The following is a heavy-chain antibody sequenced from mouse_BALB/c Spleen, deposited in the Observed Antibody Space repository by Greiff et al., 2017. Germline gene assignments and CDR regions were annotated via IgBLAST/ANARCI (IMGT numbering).Heavy chain of an antibody. CDR2: ISYSGST. Sequence: EVMLVESGPSLVKPSQTLSLTCSVTGDSITSGYWNWIRKFPGNKLEYMGYISYSGSTYYNPSLKSRISITRDTSKNQYYLQLNSVTTEDTATYYCARGYYGSSWFAYWGQGTLVTVSA. CDR3: ARGYYGSSWFAY. J-gene: IGHJ3*01. CDR1: GDSITSGY. D-gene: IGHD1-1*01. V-gene: IGHV3-8*02.